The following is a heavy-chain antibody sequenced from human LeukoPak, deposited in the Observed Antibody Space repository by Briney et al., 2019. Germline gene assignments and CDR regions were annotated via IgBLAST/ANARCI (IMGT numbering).Heavy chain of an antibody. CDR3: ARGLDSGTADGFDY. CDR1: GYTFSDYY. V-gene: IGHV1-2*04. Sequence: ASVKVSCKASGYTFSDYYIQWVRQAPGQGLEWMGWINPNSGGTNYAQKFQGWVTMTRDTSISTAYMELSRLRSDDTAVYYCARGLDSGTADGFDYWGQGTLVTVSS. J-gene: IGHJ4*02. CDR2: INPNSGGT. D-gene: IGHD1-26*01.